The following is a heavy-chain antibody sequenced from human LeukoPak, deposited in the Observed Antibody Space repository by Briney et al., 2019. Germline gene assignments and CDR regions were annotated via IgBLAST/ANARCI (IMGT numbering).Heavy chain of an antibody. CDR2: ISATGGDT. CDR1: GFTFNSFA. Sequence: GGSLRLSCAASGFTFNSFAMSWVRQAPGKGLEWVSTISATGGDTYYADSVKGRFTISRDNAKNSLYLQMNSLRAEDTAVYYCAREGIAAGALDYWGQGTLVTVSS. J-gene: IGHJ4*02. V-gene: IGHV3-23*01. CDR3: AREGIAAGALDY. D-gene: IGHD6-13*01.